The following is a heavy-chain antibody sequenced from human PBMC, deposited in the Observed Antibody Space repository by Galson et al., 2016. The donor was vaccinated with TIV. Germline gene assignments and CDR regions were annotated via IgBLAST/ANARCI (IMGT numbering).Heavy chain of an antibody. J-gene: IGHJ1*01. V-gene: IGHV4-31*03. CDR2: IYNSGST. CDR3: ARWAHSGSYYDYFQN. CDR1: GGSIHNSAYF. D-gene: IGHD1-26*01. Sequence: TLSLTCTVSGGSIHNSAYFWTWIRQRPGQGLEWIGNIYNSGSTDNTPSLESRLTIILETSRNQFNMRLISVTAADTAVYYGARWAHSGSYYDYFQNWGQGTLVTVSS.